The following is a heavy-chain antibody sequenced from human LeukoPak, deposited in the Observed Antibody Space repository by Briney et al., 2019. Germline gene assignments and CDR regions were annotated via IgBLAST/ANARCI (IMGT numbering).Heavy chain of an antibody. CDR3: AREDRPFWSGYYTVYFDY. CDR2: ISSNGGST. V-gene: IGHV3-64D*06. J-gene: IGHJ4*02. CDR1: GFTFSSYA. Sequence: GGSLRLSCSASGFTFSSYAMHWVRQAPGKGLEYVSAISSNGGSTYYADSVKGRFTISRDNSKNTLYLQMSSLRAEDTAVYYCAREDRPFWSGYYTVYFDYWGQGTLVTASS. D-gene: IGHD3-3*01.